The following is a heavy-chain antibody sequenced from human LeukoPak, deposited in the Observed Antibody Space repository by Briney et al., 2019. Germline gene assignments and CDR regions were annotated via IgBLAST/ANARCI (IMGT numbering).Heavy chain of an antibody. CDR3: ARGAGTNYYHGMDV. J-gene: IGHJ6*02. Sequence: GGSLRLSCAASGFTFSSYSMNWVRQAPGKGLEWVSSISSSSSYIYYADSVKGRFTISRDSAKNSLYLQMNNLRAEDTAVYYCARGAGTNYYHGMDVWGQGTTVTVSS. V-gene: IGHV3-21*01. D-gene: IGHD6-19*01. CDR1: GFTFSSYS. CDR2: ISSSSSYI.